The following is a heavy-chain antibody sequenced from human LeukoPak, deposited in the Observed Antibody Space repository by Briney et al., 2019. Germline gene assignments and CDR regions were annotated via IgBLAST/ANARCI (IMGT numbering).Heavy chain of an antibody. V-gene: IGHV3-53*01. Sequence: GGSLRLSRAASGLTVSSNYMSWVRQAPGKGLEWVSVIYSGGSTYYADSVKGRFTISRDNSKNTLYLQMNSLRAEDTAVYYCARGAEAETSPLDFWGQGTLVIVS. CDR2: IYSGGST. D-gene: IGHD6-13*01. J-gene: IGHJ4*02. CDR1: GLTVSSNY. CDR3: ARGAEAETSPLDF.